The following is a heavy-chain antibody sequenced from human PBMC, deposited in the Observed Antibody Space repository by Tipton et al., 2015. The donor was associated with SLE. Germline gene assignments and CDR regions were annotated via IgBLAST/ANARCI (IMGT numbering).Heavy chain of an antibody. Sequence: TLSLTCSVSGGSINSHYWIWIRQPPGKGLEWIGEINHSGSTNYNPSLKSRVTISVDTSKNQFSLKLSSVTAADTAVYYCARGLGYCSGGSCYSFDYWGQGTLVTVSS. CDR1: GGSINSHY. J-gene: IGHJ4*02. CDR3: ARGLGYCSGGSCYSFDY. CDR2: INHSGST. D-gene: IGHD2-15*01. V-gene: IGHV4-34*01.